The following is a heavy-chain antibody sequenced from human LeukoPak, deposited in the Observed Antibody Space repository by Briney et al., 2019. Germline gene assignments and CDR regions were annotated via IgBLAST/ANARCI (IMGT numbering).Heavy chain of an antibody. D-gene: IGHD1-26*01. Sequence: GGSVRLSCAASGFTFSSYSMNWVRQAPGKGLEWVSSISSSSSYIYYADSVKGRFTISRDNAKNSLYLQMNSLRAEDTAVYYCARDPRSPYYYYMDVWGKGTTVTVSS. CDR1: GFTFSSYS. CDR3: ARDPRSPYYYYMDV. V-gene: IGHV3-21*01. CDR2: ISSSSSYI. J-gene: IGHJ6*03.